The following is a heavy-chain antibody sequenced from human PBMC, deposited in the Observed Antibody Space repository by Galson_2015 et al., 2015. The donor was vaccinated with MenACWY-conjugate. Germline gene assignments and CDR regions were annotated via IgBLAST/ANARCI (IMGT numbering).Heavy chain of an antibody. V-gene: IGHV1-8*01. CDR1: GYTFTFHD. CDR2: MNPNSGNT. D-gene: IGHD7-27*01. CDR3: ARLTGGRFDL. Sequence: SVKVSCKASGYTFTFHDMSWVRQATGQGLECLVWMNPNSGNTGYAQKFQGRVTMTRNTSITTDYMELSSLNSEDTAVYFCARLTGGRFDLWGQGTLVTVSS. J-gene: IGHJ4*02.